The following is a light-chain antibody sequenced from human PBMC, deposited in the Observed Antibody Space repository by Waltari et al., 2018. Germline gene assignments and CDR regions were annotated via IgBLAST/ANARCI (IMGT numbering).Light chain of an antibody. V-gene: IGKV3D-15*01. CDR2: FGS. Sequence: IVMTQSTVTMSVSPGEGVTLSCTASESVGTDVAWYRHKPGQPPRLLIYFGSTRATGVPARISGSGSGTDFSLTISSLESEDFAFYYCQQSRQWPRRTFGQGTKLE. CDR1: ESVGTD. CDR3: QQSRQWPRRT. J-gene: IGKJ2*01.